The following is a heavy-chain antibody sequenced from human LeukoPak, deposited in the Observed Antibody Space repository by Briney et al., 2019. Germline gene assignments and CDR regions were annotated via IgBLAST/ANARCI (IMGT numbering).Heavy chain of an antibody. J-gene: IGHJ4*02. V-gene: IGHV3-49*04. CDR1: GFTFGDYT. Sequence: TGGSLRLSCTASGFTFGDYTMSWVRQAPGKGLEWVGFIRSKAYGATTEYAASVKGRFTISRDDSKSIAYLQMNSLKTEDIAMYYCTRDGATLDYWGRGTLVTVSS. CDR2: IRSKAYGATT. CDR3: TRDGATLDY. D-gene: IGHD1-26*01.